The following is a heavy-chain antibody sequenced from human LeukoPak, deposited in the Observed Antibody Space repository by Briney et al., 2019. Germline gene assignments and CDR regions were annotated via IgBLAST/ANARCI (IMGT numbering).Heavy chain of an antibody. CDR2: ISSSGSTI. V-gene: IGHV3-48*03. CDR1: GFTFSSYE. J-gene: IGHJ6*03. D-gene: IGHD5-18*01. CDR3: ARLEYSYGYGPYYYYYMDV. Sequence: QTGGSLRLSCAASGFTFSSYEMNWVRQAPGKGLEWVSYISSSGSTIYYADSVKGRFTISRDNAKNSLYLQMNSLRAEDTAVYYCARLEYSYGYGPYYYYYMDVWGKGTTVTVSS.